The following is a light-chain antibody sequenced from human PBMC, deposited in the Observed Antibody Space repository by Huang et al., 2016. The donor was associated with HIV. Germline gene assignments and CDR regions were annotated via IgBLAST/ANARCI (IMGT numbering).Light chain of an antibody. CDR2: WAS. V-gene: IGKV4-1*01. CDR3: QQYYSTPLT. Sequence: DIVMTQSPDSLAVSLGERATINCKSSQSVLYSSNNKNYLAWYQQKPGQPPKLLIYWASTRESGVPARCSGSGTGTDFTLTISSLQSEDVAVYYCQQYYSTPLTFGPGTKVDIK. J-gene: IGKJ3*01. CDR1: QSVLYSSNNKNY.